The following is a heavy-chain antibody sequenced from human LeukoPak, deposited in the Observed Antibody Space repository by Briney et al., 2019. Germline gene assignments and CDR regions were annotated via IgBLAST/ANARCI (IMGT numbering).Heavy chain of an antibody. D-gene: IGHD2-2*02. CDR3: ARGLYCSGSSCYMGGNWFDP. CDR1: GYTFTSYG. CDR2: ISAYNGNT. J-gene: IGHJ5*02. Sequence: ASVNVSCKASGYTFTSYGISWVRQAPGQGLEWMGWISAYNGNTNYAQKLQGRVTMTTDTSTSTAYMELRSLRSEDTAVYYCARGLYCSGSSCYMGGNWFDPWGQGTLVTVSS. V-gene: IGHV1-18*01.